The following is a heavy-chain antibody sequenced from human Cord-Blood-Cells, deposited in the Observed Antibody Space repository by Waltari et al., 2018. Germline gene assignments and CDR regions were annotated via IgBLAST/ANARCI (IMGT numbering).Heavy chain of an antibody. V-gene: IGHV1-2*02. CDR1: GYTFTASY. CDR3: ARDLFSGSYYFDY. CDR2: INPNSGGT. D-gene: IGHD1-26*01. Sequence: QVQLVQSGAAVQKPGASVKVSCTASGYTFTASYRLRRRQAPGQGLEWMGWINPNSGGTNYAQKFQGRVTMTRDTSISTAYMELSRLRSDDTAVYYCARDLFSGSYYFDYWGQGTLVTVSS. J-gene: IGHJ4*02.